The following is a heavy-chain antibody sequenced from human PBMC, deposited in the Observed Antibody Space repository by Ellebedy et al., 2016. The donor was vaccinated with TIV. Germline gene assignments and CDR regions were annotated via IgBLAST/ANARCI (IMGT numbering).Heavy chain of an antibody. CDR3: GKEILVVVTPALDH. Sequence: GESLKISCAASGFTFTNYAMSWVRQGPGKGLEWISGFGVSGDSAYYADSVKGRFTISRDNSKNTVYLQMSSLRAEDTAVYYCGKEILVVVTPALDHWGQGTLVTVSS. CDR1: GFTFTNYA. J-gene: IGHJ4*02. V-gene: IGHV3-23*01. CDR2: FGVSGDSA. D-gene: IGHD3-22*01.